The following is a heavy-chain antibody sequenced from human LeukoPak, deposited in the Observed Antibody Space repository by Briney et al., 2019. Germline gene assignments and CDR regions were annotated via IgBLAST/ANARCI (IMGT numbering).Heavy chain of an antibody. Sequence: TGGSLRLSCAASGFTFSSDWMSWVRQAPGKGLEWVANIKHDGSEKYYVDSVKGRFTISRDNAENSLYLQMNSLRAEDTAVYYCARDGGCCSSTSCYDRLDYWGQGTLVTVSS. CDR2: IKHDGSEK. CDR3: ARDGGCCSSTSCYDRLDY. J-gene: IGHJ4*02. D-gene: IGHD2-2*01. V-gene: IGHV3-7*04. CDR1: GFTFSSDW.